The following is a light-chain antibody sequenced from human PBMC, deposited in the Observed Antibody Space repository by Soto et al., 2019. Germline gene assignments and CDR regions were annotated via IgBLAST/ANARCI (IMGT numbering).Light chain of an antibody. CDR1: QSVSSY. CDR3: QQRSNWPRLT. V-gene: IGKV3-11*01. J-gene: IGKJ4*01. Sequence: EIVLTQSPATLSLSPGERATLSCRASQSVSSYLAWYQQRPGQAPRLLIYDASNRATGIPARFSGSGSGTAFTLTIRSLGPEVCAVYYCQQRSNWPRLTFGGGTKWIS. CDR2: DAS.